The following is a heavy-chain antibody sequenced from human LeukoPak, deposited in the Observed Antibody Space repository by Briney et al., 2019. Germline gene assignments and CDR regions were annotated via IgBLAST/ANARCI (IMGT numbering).Heavy chain of an antibody. Sequence: GGSLRLSCAASGFTFSSYAMHWVRQAPGKGLEWVAVISYDGSNKYYADSVKGRFTISRDNSKNTLYLQMNSLRAEDTAVYYCARDGPGDDSSGYYCFDYWGQGTLVTVSS. J-gene: IGHJ4*02. V-gene: IGHV3-30-3*01. CDR3: ARDGPGDDSSGYYCFDY. D-gene: IGHD3-22*01. CDR1: GFTFSSYA. CDR2: ISYDGSNK.